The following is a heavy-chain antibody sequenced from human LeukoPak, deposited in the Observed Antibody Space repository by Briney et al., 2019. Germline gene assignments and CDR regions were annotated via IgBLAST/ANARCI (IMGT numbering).Heavy chain of an antibody. J-gene: IGHJ4*02. CDR2: INTDGTII. CDR3: VKDLDFRADC. Sequence: GRSLRLSCAASGFTFDDYAMHWVRQTPGRGLVWVARINTDGTIIDHADSVQGRFTISRDNAKNTLYLQMNSLRAEDTALYYCVKDLDFRADCWGQGTLVTVSS. D-gene: IGHD2/OR15-2a*01. V-gene: IGHV3-9*01. CDR1: GFTFDDYA.